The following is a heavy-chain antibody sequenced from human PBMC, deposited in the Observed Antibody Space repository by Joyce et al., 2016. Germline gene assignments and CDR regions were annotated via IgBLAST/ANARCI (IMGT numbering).Heavy chain of an antibody. CDR3: ARGPRVTMIVLVTDAFDI. J-gene: IGHJ3*02. CDR1: GYTFTSYG. Sequence: QLVQSGAEVKKPGASVKVSCKASGYTFTSYGISWVRQAPGQGLEWMGWINSYNGNTNYAQKLQVRVTMTTDTSTSTAYMELRSLRSNDTAVYYCARGPRVTMIVLVTDAFDIWGQGTMVTVSS. D-gene: IGHD3-22*01. V-gene: IGHV1-18*01. CDR2: INSYNGNT.